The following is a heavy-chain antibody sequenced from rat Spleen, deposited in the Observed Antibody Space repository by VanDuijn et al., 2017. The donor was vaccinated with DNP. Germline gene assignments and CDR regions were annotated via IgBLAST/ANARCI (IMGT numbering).Heavy chain of an antibody. J-gene: IGHJ3*01. D-gene: IGHD1-11*01. V-gene: IGHV5-31*01. CDR2: ITSSGGST. CDR3: ARQGLYGGFGGWFAY. Sequence: EVQLVESGGDLVQPGRSLKLSCVASGFTFNNYWMTWIRQVPGKGLEWVASITSSGGSTYYRDSVKGRFTISRDNAKSTLYLQMDSLRSEDTAIYYCARQGLYGGFGGWFAYWGQGTLVTVSS. CDR1: GFTFNNYW.